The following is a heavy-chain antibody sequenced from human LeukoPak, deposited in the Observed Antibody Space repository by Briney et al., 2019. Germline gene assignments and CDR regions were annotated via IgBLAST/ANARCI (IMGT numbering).Heavy chain of an antibody. CDR2: IYFSGST. V-gene: IGHV4-34*01. CDR3: ARHNPGPVGTYGMEV. Sequence: SETLSLTCAVYGGSFSGYYWSWIRQPPGKGLEWIATIYFSGSTYYNPSLKSRVTLSVDTSKNQFSLKLTSVTAADTAVYYCARHNPGPVGTYGMEVWGQGTTVTVSS. J-gene: IGHJ6*02. CDR1: GGSFSGYY. D-gene: IGHD7-27*01.